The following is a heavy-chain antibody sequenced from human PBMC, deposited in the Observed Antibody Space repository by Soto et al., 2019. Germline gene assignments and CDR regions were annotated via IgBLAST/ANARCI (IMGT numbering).Heavy chain of an antibody. Sequence: EVQLLESGGGLVQPGGSLSLSCAASGFTFSSYAMSWVRQAPGKGLEWVSGISDSGGSTYYADSVKGRFTISRDNSKNTLYLQMNSLRAEDTAVYYCANGCGGTCYSRIHYWGQGNLVTVSS. CDR2: ISDSGGST. CDR1: GFTFSSYA. J-gene: IGHJ4*02. D-gene: IGHD2-15*01. V-gene: IGHV3-23*01. CDR3: ANGCGGTCYSRIHY.